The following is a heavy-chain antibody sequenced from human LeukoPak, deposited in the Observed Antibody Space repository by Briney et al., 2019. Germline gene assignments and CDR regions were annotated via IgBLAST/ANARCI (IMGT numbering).Heavy chain of an antibody. Sequence: ASVKVSCKASGGTFSSYAISWVRQAPGQGLEWMGRIIPILGIANYAQKFQGRVTITADKSTSTAYMELSSLRSEDTAVYYCAREAGRDGYNYYFDYWGQGTLVTVSS. V-gene: IGHV1-69*04. J-gene: IGHJ4*02. CDR2: IIPILGIA. CDR1: GGTFSSYA. CDR3: AREAGRDGYNYYFDY. D-gene: IGHD5-12*01.